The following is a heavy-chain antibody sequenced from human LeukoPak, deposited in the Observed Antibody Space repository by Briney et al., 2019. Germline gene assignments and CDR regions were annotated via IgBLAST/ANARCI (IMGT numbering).Heavy chain of an antibody. V-gene: IGHV3-30*02. J-gene: IGHJ1*01. D-gene: IGHD2-15*01. Sequence: GGSLRLSCAASGFTFSSYGMHWVRQAPGKGLEWVAFIRYDGSNKYYADSVKGRFTISRDNSKNTLYLQMNSLRAEDTAVYYCAKIGGGYIVTEYFQHWGQGTLVTVSS. CDR2: IRYDGSNK. CDR1: GFTFSSYG. CDR3: AKIGGGYIVTEYFQH.